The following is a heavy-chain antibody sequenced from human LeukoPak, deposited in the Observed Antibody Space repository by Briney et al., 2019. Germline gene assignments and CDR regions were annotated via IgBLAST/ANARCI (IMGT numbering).Heavy chain of an antibody. CDR1: GFSLSISGVG. CDR3: ARHVLRSFDWPKFLIDY. J-gene: IGHJ4*02. D-gene: IGHD3-9*01. V-gene: IGHV2-5*01. Sequence: SGPTLVKPTQTLTLTCTFSGFSLSISGVGVGWIRQPPGKALEWLALIYYNDETRYSPSLKSRLTITKDTSKNQVVLTMTNMDPVDTATYYCARHVLRSFDWPKFLIDYWGQGTLVTVSS. CDR2: IYYNDET.